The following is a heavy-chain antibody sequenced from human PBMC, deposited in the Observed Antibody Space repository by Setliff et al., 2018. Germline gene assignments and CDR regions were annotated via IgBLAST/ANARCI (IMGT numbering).Heavy chain of an antibody. CDR3: FGAGTCSY. Sequence: PGGSLRLSCTASGLSYTNDWVSWVRQAPGKGLEWLASINPHGSEKYYADSVKGRFTISRDSAKNSLSLQMNSLRTEDTAVYYCFGAGTCSYWGQGTLVTVSS. CDR2: INPHGSEK. CDR1: GLSYTNDW. D-gene: IGHD3-10*01. V-gene: IGHV3-7*01. J-gene: IGHJ4*02.